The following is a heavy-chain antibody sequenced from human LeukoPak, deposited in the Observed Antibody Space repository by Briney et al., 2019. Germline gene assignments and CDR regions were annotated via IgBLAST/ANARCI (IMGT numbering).Heavy chain of an antibody. CDR3: ARGSKSYGDYIRSRIHYFDY. V-gene: IGHV3-30*04. D-gene: IGHD4-17*01. CDR2: ISYDGSNK. CDR1: GFTFSSYA. J-gene: IGHJ4*02. Sequence: GGSLRLSCAASGFTFSSYAMHWVRQPPGKGLEWVAVISYDGSNKYYADSVKGRFTISRDNSKNTLYLQMNSLRAEDTAVYYCARGSKSYGDYIRSRIHYFDYWGQGNLVTVSS.